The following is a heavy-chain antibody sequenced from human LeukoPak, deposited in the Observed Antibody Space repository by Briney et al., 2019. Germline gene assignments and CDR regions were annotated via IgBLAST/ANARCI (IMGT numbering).Heavy chain of an antibody. D-gene: IGHD2-15*01. J-gene: IGHJ5*02. CDR1: GGSISSSSYY. CDR3: ARGVVVAATPAYNWFDP. Sequence: PSETLSLTCTVSGGSISSSSYYWGWIRQPPGKGLEWIGSIYYSGSTYYNPSLKSRVTISVDTSKNQFSLKLSSVTAADTAVYYCARGVVVAATPAYNWFDPWGQGTLVTVSS. V-gene: IGHV4-39*01. CDR2: IYYSGST.